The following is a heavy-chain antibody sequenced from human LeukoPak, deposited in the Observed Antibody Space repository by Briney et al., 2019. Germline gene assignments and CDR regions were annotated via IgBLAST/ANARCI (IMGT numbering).Heavy chain of an antibody. D-gene: IGHD6-6*01. V-gene: IGHV4-38-2*02. J-gene: IGHJ4*02. CDR3: ARQDRIAARHFDY. CDR1: GYSISSGYY. Sequence: PSETLSLTCTVSGYSISSGYYWGWIRQPPGKGLEWIGSIYHSGSTYYNPSLKSRVTISVDTSKNQFSLKLSSVTAADTAVYYCARQDRIAARHFDYWGQGTLVTVSS. CDR2: IYHSGST.